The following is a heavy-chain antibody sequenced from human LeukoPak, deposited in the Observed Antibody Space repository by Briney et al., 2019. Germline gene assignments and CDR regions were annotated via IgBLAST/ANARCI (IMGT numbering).Heavy chain of an antibody. CDR2: ISSRSSTI. CDR3: ARRELLWFGELPRGMDV. J-gene: IGHJ6*02. CDR1: GFTFSSYS. D-gene: IGHD3-10*01. Sequence: GGSLRLSCAASGFTFSSYSMNWVRQAPGKGLEWVSYISSRSSTIYYADSVKGRFTISRDNAKNSLYLQMNSLRAEDTAVYYCARRELLWFGELPRGMDVWGQGTTVTVSS. V-gene: IGHV3-48*01.